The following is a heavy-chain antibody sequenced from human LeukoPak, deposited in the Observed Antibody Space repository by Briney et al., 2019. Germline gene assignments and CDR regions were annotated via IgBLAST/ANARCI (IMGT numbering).Heavy chain of an antibody. Sequence: SETLSLTCTVSGGSISSYYWSWIRQPPGKGLEWIGYIYYSGSTNYNPSLKSRVTISVDTSKNQFSLKLSSVTAADTAVYYCARDGSPSGFDPWGQGTLVTVSS. CDR2: IYYSGST. CDR3: ARDGSPSGFDP. J-gene: IGHJ5*02. D-gene: IGHD2-2*01. CDR1: GGSISSYY. V-gene: IGHV4-59*12.